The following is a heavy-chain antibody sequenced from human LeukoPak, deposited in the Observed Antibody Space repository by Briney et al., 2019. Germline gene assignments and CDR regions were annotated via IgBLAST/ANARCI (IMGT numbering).Heavy chain of an antibody. CDR1: GYSISSGYF. Sequence: SETLSLTCTASGYSISSGYFWGWIRQPPGKGLEWIGSIYHSGTTYYNPSLKSRVTISVDTSKNQFSLKLSSVTAADTAVYYCARDTSRYCGGGSCYSGYNFDYWGQGTLVTVSS. V-gene: IGHV4-38-2*02. D-gene: IGHD2-15*01. CDR2: IYHSGTT. J-gene: IGHJ4*02. CDR3: ARDTSRYCGGGSCYSGYNFDY.